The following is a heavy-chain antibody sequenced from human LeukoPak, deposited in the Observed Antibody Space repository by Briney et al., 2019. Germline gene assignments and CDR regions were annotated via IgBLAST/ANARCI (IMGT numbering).Heavy chain of an antibody. J-gene: IGHJ4*02. CDR1: GFSLPTGEMR. CDR2: IDWDDDK. CDR3: ARDYFDSGSYFDH. Sequence: SGPALVKPTQTLTLTCTFSGFSLPTGEMRVSWIRQPPGRALEWLSRIDWDDDKFYSTSLKTRLTISKDTSKNQVVLTMTNMDPVDTATYYCARDYFDSGSYFDHWGQGTLVTVSS. D-gene: IGHD3-10*01. V-gene: IGHV2-70*04.